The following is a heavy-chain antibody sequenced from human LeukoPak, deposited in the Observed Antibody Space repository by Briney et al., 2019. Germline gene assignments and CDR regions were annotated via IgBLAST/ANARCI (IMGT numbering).Heavy chain of an antibody. CDR1: GFTFSSYS. CDR2: ISSSSSYI. J-gene: IGHJ4*02. V-gene: IGHV3-21*01. CDR3: ARGFQHSSSSPIREDY. D-gene: IGHD6-6*01. Sequence: GGSLRLSCAASGFTFSSYSMNWVRQAPGKGLEWVSSISSSSSYIYYADSVKGRFTISRDNAKNSLYLQMNSLRAQDTAVYYCARGFQHSSSSPIREDYWGQGTLVTVSS.